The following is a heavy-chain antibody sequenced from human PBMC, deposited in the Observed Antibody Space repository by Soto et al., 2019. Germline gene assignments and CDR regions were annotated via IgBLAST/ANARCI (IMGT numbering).Heavy chain of an antibody. CDR1: GFTFSTYT. J-gene: IGHJ4*02. D-gene: IGHD6-19*01. CDR3: VTGYSRGWLEIY. Sequence: GGSLRLSCSASGFTFSTYTMLWVRQAPGKGLEYVSAFSAHGGGASYADSVAGRFTISRDDPKNTLYLQMSSLRPEDTAVYYCVTGYSRGWLEIYWGQGTLVTVSS. V-gene: IGHV3-64D*06. CDR2: FSAHGGGA.